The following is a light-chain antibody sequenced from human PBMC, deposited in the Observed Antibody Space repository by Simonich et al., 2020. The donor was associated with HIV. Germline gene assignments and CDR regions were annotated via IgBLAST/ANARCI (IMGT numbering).Light chain of an antibody. J-gene: IGKJ3*01. CDR3: QQYYGYPPT. Sequence: DIQMIQSPSSLPASVGDRVTITCQASQDITNYLHWYQQKPGKAPKLLIYGASNLETVVPSRFNGTGCGTDFTLTISRLQSEDFATYYCQQYYGYPPTFGPGTKVDI. V-gene: IGKV1-33*01. CDR1: QDITNY. CDR2: GAS.